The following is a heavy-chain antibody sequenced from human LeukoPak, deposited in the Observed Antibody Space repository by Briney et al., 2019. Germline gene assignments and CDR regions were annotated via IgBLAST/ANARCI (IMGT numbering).Heavy chain of an antibody. J-gene: IGHJ4*02. Sequence: SETLSLTCTVSGGSISSSSYYWGWIRQPPGKGLEWIGSIYYSGSTYYNPSLKSRVTISVDTSKNQFSLKLSSVTAADTAVYYCASYRIRLWHFDYWGQGTLVTVSS. CDR1: GGSISSSSYY. D-gene: IGHD5-18*01. CDR3: ASYRIRLWHFDY. CDR2: IYYSGST. V-gene: IGHV4-39*01.